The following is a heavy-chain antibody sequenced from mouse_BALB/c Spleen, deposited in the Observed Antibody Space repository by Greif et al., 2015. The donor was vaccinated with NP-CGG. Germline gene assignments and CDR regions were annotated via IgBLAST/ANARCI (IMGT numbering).Heavy chain of an antibody. V-gene: IGHV1S22*01. J-gene: IGHJ4*01. CDR3: TRAYYRYALDS. CDR1: GYTFTTYW. Sequence: LQESGSELVRPGASVKLSCKASGYTFTTYWMHWVKQRPGQGLEWIGTIYPDSGSAYYDEKFKSKATLTVDTSSSTAYMQLSSLTSEDSAVYYRTRAYYRYALDSWGQGTSVTVSS. CDR2: IYPDSGSA. D-gene: IGHD2-14*01.